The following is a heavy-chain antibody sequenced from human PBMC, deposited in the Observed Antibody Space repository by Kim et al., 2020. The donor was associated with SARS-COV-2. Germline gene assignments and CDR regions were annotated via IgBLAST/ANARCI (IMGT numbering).Heavy chain of an antibody. J-gene: IGHJ4*02. CDR1: GFTFSSYS. D-gene: IGHD1-26*01. CDR2: ISSSSSTI. Sequence: GGSLRLSCAASGFTFSSYSMNWVRQAPGKGLEWVSYISSSSSTIYYADSVKGRFTISRDNAKNSLYLQMNSLRDEDTAVYYCARDVAPGGGSYPFDYWGQGTLVTVSS. CDR3: ARDVAPGGGSYPFDY. V-gene: IGHV3-48*02.